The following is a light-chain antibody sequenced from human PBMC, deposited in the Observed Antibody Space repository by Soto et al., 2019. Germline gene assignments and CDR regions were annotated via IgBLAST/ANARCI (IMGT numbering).Light chain of an antibody. Sequence: DIQMTQFPSSLSASVGDRVTITCRASQSISSYLIWYQQKPGKAPNLLIYVASNLQSRAPSRFSGSGSGTDFTLTISSLQPEDSATYYCQQSYTTPYTFGQGTRLEIK. CDR2: VAS. CDR3: QQSYTTPYT. J-gene: IGKJ2*01. V-gene: IGKV1-39*01. CDR1: QSISSY.